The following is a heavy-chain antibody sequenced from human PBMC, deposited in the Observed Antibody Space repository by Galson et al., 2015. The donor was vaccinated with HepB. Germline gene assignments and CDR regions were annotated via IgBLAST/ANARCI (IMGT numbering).Heavy chain of an antibody. CDR1: GYTFTGYY. J-gene: IGHJ4*02. V-gene: IGHV1-2*02. CDR3: ARDYRLARYYFDY. Sequence: SVKVSCKASGYTFTGYYIHWVRQAPGQGLEWMGWINPNSGGTDYAQKFQGRVTMTRDTSISAAYMELSRLRSDDTAIYYCARDYRLARYYFDYWGQGTLVTVSS. D-gene: IGHD6-19*01. CDR2: INPNSGGT.